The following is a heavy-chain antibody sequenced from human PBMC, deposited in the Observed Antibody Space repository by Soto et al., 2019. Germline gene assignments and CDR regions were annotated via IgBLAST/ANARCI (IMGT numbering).Heavy chain of an antibody. V-gene: IGHV3-33*01. CDR1: GYSFRTSV. D-gene: IGHD6-19*01. CDR3: ARDEFDRIKTRVAGYFDF. J-gene: IGHJ4*03. Sequence: AEALRLSCAASGYSFRTSVVHGVRQSPGKGLEWVAVIWYDGSRKFYADFVEGRFTISRDNSKNTLFLKMNTLRADDTAVYYCARDEFDRIKTRVAGYFDFSGQRTLVTLSS. CDR2: IWYDGSRK.